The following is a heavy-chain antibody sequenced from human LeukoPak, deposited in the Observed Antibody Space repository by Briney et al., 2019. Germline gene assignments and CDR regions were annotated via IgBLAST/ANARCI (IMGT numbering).Heavy chain of an antibody. J-gene: IGHJ4*02. CDR2: IYYSGST. CDR3: ARLPGIAAAGTAYFDY. D-gene: IGHD6-13*01. CDR1: GGSVSSYY. V-gene: IGHV4-59*02. Sequence: EPSETLSLTCTVSGGSVSSYYWSWIRQPPGKGLEWIGYIYYSGSTNYNPSLKSRVTISVDTSKNQFSLKLSSVTAADTAVYYCARLPGIAAAGTAYFDYWGQGTLVTVSS.